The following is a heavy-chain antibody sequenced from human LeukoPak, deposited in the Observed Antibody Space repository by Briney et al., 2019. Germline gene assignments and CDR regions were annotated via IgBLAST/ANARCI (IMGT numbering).Heavy chain of an antibody. Sequence: SVKVSCKASGYTFTSYGISWVRQAPGQGLEWMGGIIPIFGTANYAQKFQGRVTITTDESTSTAYMELSSLRSEDTAVYYCASQGDTYYYDSSGYYYGYWGQGTLVTVSS. J-gene: IGHJ4*02. CDR3: ASQGDTYYYDSSGYYYGY. D-gene: IGHD3-22*01. V-gene: IGHV1-69*05. CDR1: GYTFTSYG. CDR2: IIPIFGTA.